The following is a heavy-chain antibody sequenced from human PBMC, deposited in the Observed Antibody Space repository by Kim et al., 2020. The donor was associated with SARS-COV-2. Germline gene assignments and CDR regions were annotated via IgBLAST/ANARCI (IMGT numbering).Heavy chain of an antibody. J-gene: IGHJ4*02. V-gene: IGHV3-49*03. D-gene: IGHD3-22*01. CDR3: TGGPYYYDSAAYYHDY. CDR1: GLNFGDYA. CDR2: IRSKRYGETT. Sequence: GGSLRLSCTTSGLNFGDYAMSWFRQAPGKGPEWVAFIRSKRYGETTEYAASVKGRFTISRDDSKRIAYLQMNGLKTEDTAVYYCTGGPYYYDSAAYYHDYWGQGTLITVSS.